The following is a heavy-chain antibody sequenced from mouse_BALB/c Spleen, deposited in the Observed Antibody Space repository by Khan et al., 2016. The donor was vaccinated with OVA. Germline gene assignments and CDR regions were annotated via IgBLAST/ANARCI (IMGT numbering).Heavy chain of an antibody. Sequence: VQLQQSGAELARPGASVKLSCKASGYTFTDYNINWVKQRTGQGLEWIGEIYPGSNNTYYNEKFKGKATLTADKSSSTAYMQLSSLTSEDSAVYVCAREWGAWFPYWCQGTLVTVSA. V-gene: IGHV1-77*01. CDR3: AREWGAWFPY. CDR2: IYPGSNNT. CDR1: GYTFTDYN. J-gene: IGHJ3*01.